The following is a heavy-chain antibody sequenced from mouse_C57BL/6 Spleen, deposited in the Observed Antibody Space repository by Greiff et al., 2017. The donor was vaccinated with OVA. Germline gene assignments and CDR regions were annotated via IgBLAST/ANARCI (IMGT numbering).Heavy chain of an antibody. D-gene: IGHD2-4*01. CDR2: INPNNGGT. CDR1: GYTFTDYY. V-gene: IGHV1-26*01. CDR3: ARYDYGGYYFDY. J-gene: IGHJ2*01. Sequence: EVQLQQSGPELVKPGASVKISCKASGYTFTDYYMNWVKQSHGKSLEWIGDINPNNGGTSYNQKFKGKATLTVDKSSSTAYMELRSLTSEDSAVYYCARYDYGGYYFDYWGQGTTLTVSS.